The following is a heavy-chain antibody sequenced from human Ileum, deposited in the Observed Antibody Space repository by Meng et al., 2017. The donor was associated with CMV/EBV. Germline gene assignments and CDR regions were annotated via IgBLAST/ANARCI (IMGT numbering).Heavy chain of an antibody. D-gene: IGHD6-19*01. Sequence: ASVKVSCKASGFTFTDYYLYWVRQAPGQGLEYMGWINAKSGATGCAQKFQGRVSMTRDTSISTIYMELGGLRPDDTAVYYCARDGVSSVTDLDYWGQGTLVTVSS. CDR2: INAKSGAT. J-gene: IGHJ4*02. CDR1: GFTFTDYY. CDR3: ARDGVSSVTDLDY. V-gene: IGHV1-2*02.